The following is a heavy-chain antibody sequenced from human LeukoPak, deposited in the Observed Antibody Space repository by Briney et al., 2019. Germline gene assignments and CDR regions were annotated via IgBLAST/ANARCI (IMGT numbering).Heavy chain of an antibody. J-gene: IGHJ4*02. V-gene: IGHV3-23*01. D-gene: IGHD3-22*01. CDR1: GFTFRSYG. Sequence: QAGGSLRLSCAASGFTFRSYGMSWVRQAPGKGLEWVSAISGSGGSTYYADSVRGRFTISRDNSKNTLYLQMNTLRAEDTAVYYCARRAGDYSHPYDYWGQGTLVTVSS. CDR3: ARRAGDYSHPYDY. CDR2: ISGSGGST.